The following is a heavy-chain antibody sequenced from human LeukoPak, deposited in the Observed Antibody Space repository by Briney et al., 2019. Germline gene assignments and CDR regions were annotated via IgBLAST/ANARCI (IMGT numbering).Heavy chain of an antibody. J-gene: IGHJ4*02. CDR1: AFTFSNYA. CDR3: ARGAVAAYYFDY. D-gene: IGHD6-19*01. Sequence: GGSLRLSCAASAFTFSNYAMSWVRQAPGKGLEWVSSISGSGDSTFYADSVKGRFTISRDNAKNSLYLQMNSLRAEDTAVYYCARGAVAAYYFDYWGQGTLVTVSS. V-gene: IGHV3-23*01. CDR2: ISGSGDST.